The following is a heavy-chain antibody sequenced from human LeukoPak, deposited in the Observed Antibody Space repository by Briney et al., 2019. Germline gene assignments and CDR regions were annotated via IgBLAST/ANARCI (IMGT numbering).Heavy chain of an antibody. D-gene: IGHD2-2*01. CDR3: ARDRVNIGAIVVVPAAIPPWEYYGMDV. CDR1: GYTFTSYC. Sequence: ASVKVSCKASGYTFTSYCMRWVRQAPGQGLEWMGIINPSGGSTSYAQKFQGRVTMTRDTSTSTVYMELSSLRSEDTAVYYCARDRVNIGAIVVVPAAIPPWEYYGMDVWGQGTTVTVSS. CDR2: INPSGGST. V-gene: IGHV1-46*01. J-gene: IGHJ6*02.